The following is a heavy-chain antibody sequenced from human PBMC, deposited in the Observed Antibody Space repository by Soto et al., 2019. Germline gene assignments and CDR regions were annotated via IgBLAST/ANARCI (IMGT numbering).Heavy chain of an antibody. CDR3: AKGTDSWDHFLFDP. Sequence: EVQLLESGGGFVQPGGPLRLSCAASGFTFSSYAMSWVRQAPGKGLEWVSAISGSGGSTYYADSVKGRFTISRDNSKNTLYLQMNSLRAEDTAVYYCAKGTDSWDHFLFDPWGQGTLVTVSS. J-gene: IGHJ5*02. D-gene: IGHD1-26*01. V-gene: IGHV3-23*01. CDR1: GFTFSSYA. CDR2: ISGSGGST.